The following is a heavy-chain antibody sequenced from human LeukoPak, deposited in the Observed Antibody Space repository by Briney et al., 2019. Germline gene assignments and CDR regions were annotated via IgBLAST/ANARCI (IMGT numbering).Heavy chain of an antibody. D-gene: IGHD4/OR15-4a*01. V-gene: IGHV1-2*02. CDR1: GYTFTDYY. CDR2: VNPKSGAT. CDR3: ARAYEYGWFDP. J-gene: IGHJ5*02. Sequence: ASVRVSCKTSGYTFTDYYLRWLRQAPGQGLEWMGWVNPKSGATNYAQRFQGRVTMTWQTSISTGNMELSSLRSDDTAVYYCARAYEYGWFDPWGQGTLVTVSS.